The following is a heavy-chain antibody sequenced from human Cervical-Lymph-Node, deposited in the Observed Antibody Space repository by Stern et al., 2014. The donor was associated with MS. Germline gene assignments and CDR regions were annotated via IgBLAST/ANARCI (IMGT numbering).Heavy chain of an antibody. CDR3: AHRSTSVAGAWAS. V-gene: IGHV2-5*02. D-gene: IGHD1-26*01. Sequence: QVTLKEYGPTLVRPTQTLTLTCDFSGFSLTTSGVGVGWIRQPPGKALEWLALFYWDDEKRYSPSLKNRLSIITDSAKNQVVLTMTNMDPVDTGTYYCAHRSTSVAGAWASWGQGILVVVSS. J-gene: IGHJ5*02. CDR2: FYWDDEK. CDR1: GFSLTTSGVG.